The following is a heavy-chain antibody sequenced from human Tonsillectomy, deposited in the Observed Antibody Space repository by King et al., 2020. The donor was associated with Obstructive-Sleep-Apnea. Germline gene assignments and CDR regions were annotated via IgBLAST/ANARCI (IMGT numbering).Heavy chain of an antibody. CDR2: IYYSGST. Sequence: QLQESGPGLVKPSETLSLTCTVSGGSISSYYWSWIRQPPGKGLEWIGYIYYSGSTNYNPSLKSRVTISVDTSKNQFSLKLSSVTAADTAVYYCARGDGQWLAYYFDYWGQGTLVTVSS. J-gene: IGHJ4*02. CDR1: GGSISSYY. CDR3: ARGDGQWLAYYFDY. V-gene: IGHV4-59*08. D-gene: IGHD6-19*01.